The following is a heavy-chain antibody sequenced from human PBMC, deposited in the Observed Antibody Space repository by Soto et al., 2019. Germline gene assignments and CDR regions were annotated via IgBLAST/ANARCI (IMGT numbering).Heavy chain of an antibody. CDR2: IDSSGEK. Sequence: QVTLKESGPVLMKPTETLTLRCTVSGLSISDSEMGVSWIRQPPGKALEWLAHIDSSGEKSYRTFLKSRLTISKDTSKSQIVLIMTNMDPADTGTYYCARRHLAVAVSPWFDPWGQGILVTVSS. CDR1: GLSISDSEMG. CDR3: ARRHLAVAVSPWFDP. J-gene: IGHJ5*02. D-gene: IGHD6-19*01. V-gene: IGHV2-26*01.